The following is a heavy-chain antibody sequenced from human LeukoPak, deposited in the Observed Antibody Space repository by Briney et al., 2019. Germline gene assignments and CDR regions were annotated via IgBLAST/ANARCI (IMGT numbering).Heavy chain of an antibody. V-gene: IGHV4-34*01. CDR2: INHSGIT. Sequence: PVTLPLNCAVYGGSFSGHYWRWIRQSPGRGLEWIGEINHSGITNYTPSLKSRVTMSVDMSTNQISLKLSSVTAADTAVYYGARGSGGDGSGSLWGRGTLVTVSS. CDR3: ARGSGGDGSGSL. J-gene: IGHJ4*02. D-gene: IGHD3-10*01. CDR1: GGSFSGHY.